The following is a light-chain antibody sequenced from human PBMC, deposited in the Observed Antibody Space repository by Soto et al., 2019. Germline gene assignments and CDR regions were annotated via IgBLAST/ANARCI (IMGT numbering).Light chain of an antibody. CDR3: MQALQIRVE. V-gene: IGKV2-28*01. J-gene: IGKJ1*01. Sequence: DSVMTQFPLSLSVTPGEPASISCRSSQSLLHSNGYNYLDWYVQKPGQSPQLLIYLGSNRASGVPDRFSGSGSGTDFTLKISRVEAADVGVYYCMQALQIRVEFGQGTKVEIK. CDR1: QSLLHSNGYNY. CDR2: LGS.